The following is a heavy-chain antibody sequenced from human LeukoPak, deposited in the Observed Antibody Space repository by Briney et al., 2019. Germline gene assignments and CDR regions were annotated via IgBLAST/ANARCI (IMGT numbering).Heavy chain of an antibody. CDR1: GFTFSDYY. D-gene: IGHD6-19*01. CDR2: ISSSGSTI. Sequence: GGSLRLSCAASGFTFSDYYMSWIRQAPGKGLEWVSYISSSGSTIYYADSVKGRFTISRDNAKNTLYLQMNNLRVEDTGVYYCAKSTGWYPDYWGRGTLVTVSS. CDR3: AKSTGWYPDY. V-gene: IGHV3-11*04. J-gene: IGHJ4*02.